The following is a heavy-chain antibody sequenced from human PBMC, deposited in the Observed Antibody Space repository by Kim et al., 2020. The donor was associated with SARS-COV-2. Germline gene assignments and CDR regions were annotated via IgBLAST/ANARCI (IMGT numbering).Heavy chain of an antibody. J-gene: IGHJ5*02. V-gene: IGHV4-4*07. CDR3: ARETEYNWFET. Sequence: THYNPALRSGVPRSYDTPKNQFSLKLSSVTAADTAVYYCARETEYNWFETWGQGTLVSVPS. CDR2: T.